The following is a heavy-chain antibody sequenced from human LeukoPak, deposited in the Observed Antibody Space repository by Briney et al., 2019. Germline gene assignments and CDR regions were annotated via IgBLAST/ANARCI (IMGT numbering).Heavy chain of an antibody. V-gene: IGHV3-21*01. J-gene: IGHJ6*03. Sequence: PGGSLRLSCAASGFTFSSYSMNWVRQAPGKGLEWVSSISSSSSYIYYADSVKGRFTISRDNAKNSLYLQMNSLRAEDTAVYHCGGSWYHYYYYMDVWGKGTTVTISS. CDR2: ISSSSSYI. D-gene: IGHD6-13*01. CDR3: GGSWYHYYYYMDV. CDR1: GFTFSSYS.